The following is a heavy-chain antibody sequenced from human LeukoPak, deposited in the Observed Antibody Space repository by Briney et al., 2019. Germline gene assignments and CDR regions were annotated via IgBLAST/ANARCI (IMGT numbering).Heavy chain of an antibody. D-gene: IGHD4-17*01. Sequence: GGSLRLSCAASGFTFNSYVMSWVRQAPGKGLEWVSSISGSVGRTYYGDSVKGRFTISRDNSRNTLYLHMNSLRAEDTAVYYCARDSTPLGATVTPLDYWGQGTLVTVSS. CDR2: ISGSVGRT. CDR3: ARDSTPLGATVTPLDY. CDR1: GFTFNSYV. V-gene: IGHV3-23*01. J-gene: IGHJ4*02.